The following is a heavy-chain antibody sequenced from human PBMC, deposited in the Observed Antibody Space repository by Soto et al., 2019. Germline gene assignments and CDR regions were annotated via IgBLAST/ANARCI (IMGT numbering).Heavy chain of an antibody. CDR2: IIPKFKLA. CDR1: GGTLRSTA. D-gene: IGHD2-21*02. J-gene: IGHJ4*02. Sequence: QVQLVQSGADVKKPGSSVKVSCRSSGGTLRSTALRWVRQAPGQGLEWMGGIIPKFKLANYAQRFQGRATFTADESTSTAYMELSSLRSEDTAVYYCATRAVTAFYFDYWGQGTLVTVSS. V-gene: IGHV1-69*13. CDR3: ATRAVTAFYFDY.